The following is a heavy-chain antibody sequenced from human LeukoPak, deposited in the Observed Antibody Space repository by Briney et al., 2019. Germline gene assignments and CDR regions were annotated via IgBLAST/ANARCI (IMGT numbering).Heavy chain of an antibody. CDR2: IYYSGST. CDR3: ARRGYSSGWYYFDY. Sequence: SEALSLTCTVSGGSISSCSYYWGWIRQPPGKGLEWIGSIYYSGSTYYNPSLKSRVTISVDTSKNQFSLKLSSVTAADTAVYYCARRGYSSGWYYFDYWGQGTLVTVSS. CDR1: GGSISSCSYY. V-gene: IGHV4-39*01. J-gene: IGHJ4*02. D-gene: IGHD6-19*01.